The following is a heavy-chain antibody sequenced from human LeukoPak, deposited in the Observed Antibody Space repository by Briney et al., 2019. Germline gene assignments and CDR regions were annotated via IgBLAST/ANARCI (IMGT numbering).Heavy chain of an antibody. J-gene: IGHJ4*02. CDR3: AREDFWSGYSVGY. V-gene: IGHV7-4-1*02. D-gene: IGHD3-3*01. CDR2: IDTNTGNP. CDR1: GYTFISYA. Sequence: ASVTVSCKASGYTFISYAMNWVRQAPGQGLEWMGWIDTNTGNPTYAQRFTGRFVFSLDTSVTTVYLQISSLKAEDTAVYFCAREDFWSGYSVGYWGQGTLVTVSS.